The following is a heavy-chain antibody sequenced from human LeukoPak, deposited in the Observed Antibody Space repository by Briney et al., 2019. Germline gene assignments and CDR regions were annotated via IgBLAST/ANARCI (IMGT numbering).Heavy chain of an antibody. J-gene: IGHJ4*02. Sequence: SETLSLTCTVSGGSISSGSYYWSWIRQPAGKGLEWIGRIYTSGSTNYNPSLKSRVTISVDTSKNQFSLKLSSVTAADTAVYYCARVKSAVAASPFDYWGQGTLVTVSS. V-gene: IGHV4-61*02. CDR1: GGSISSGSYY. CDR3: ARVKSAVAASPFDY. D-gene: IGHD6-19*01. CDR2: IYTSGST.